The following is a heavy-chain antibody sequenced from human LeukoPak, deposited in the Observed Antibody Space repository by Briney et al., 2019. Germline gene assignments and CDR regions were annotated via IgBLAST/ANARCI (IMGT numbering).Heavy chain of an antibody. CDR1: GFTFSNAW. CDR3: ATGSIVVVPAAIDYYYYGMDV. Sequence: GGSLRLSCAASGFTFSNAWMSWVRQAPGKGLEWVGRIKSKTDGGTTDYAAPVKGGFTISRDDSKNTLFLLMNSLKTEDTAVYYCATGSIVVVPAAIDYYYYGMDVWGQGTTVTVSS. J-gene: IGHJ6*02. CDR2: IKSKTDGGTT. D-gene: IGHD2-2*01. V-gene: IGHV3-15*01.